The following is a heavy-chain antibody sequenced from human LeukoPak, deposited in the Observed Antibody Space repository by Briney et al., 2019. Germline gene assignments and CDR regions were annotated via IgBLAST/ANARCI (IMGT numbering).Heavy chain of an antibody. V-gene: IGHV3-30*18. CDR1: GFTFSSYG. Sequence: GGSLRLSCAASGFTFSSYGMHWVRQAPGKGLEWVAVISYDGSNEYYADSVKGRFTISRDNSKNTLYLQMNSLRAEDTAVYYCAKAPWEPEPIDYWGQGTLVTVSS. CDR3: AKAPWEPEPIDY. CDR2: ISYDGSNE. D-gene: IGHD1-26*01. J-gene: IGHJ4*02.